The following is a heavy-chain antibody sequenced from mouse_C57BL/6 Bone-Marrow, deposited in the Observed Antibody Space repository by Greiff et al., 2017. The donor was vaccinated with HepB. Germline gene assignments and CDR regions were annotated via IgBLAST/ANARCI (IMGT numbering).Heavy chain of an antibody. V-gene: IGHV5-17*01. D-gene: IGHD1-1*01. CDR2: ISSGSSTI. CDR3: ARGHYYGSSYAMDY. J-gene: IGHJ4*01. Sequence: EVQGVESGGGLVKPGGSLKLSCAASGFTFSDYGMHWVRQAPEKGLEWVAYISSGSSTIYYADTVKGRFTISRDNAKNTLFLQMTSLRSEDTAMYYCARGHYYGSSYAMDYWGQGTSVTVSS. CDR1: GFTFSDYG.